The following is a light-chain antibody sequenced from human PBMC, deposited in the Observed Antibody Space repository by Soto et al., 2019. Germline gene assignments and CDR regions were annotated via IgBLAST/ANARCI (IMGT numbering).Light chain of an antibody. Sequence: QSALTQPASVSGSPGQSITISCTGTSSDIGGYKHVSWYQQHPGKAPKLMIYEVSNRPSGVSNRFSGSKSGNTASLTISGLQAEDDADYYCSSYTTSSTQVFGTGTKLTVL. CDR1: SSDIGGYKH. CDR2: EVS. CDR3: SSYTTSSTQV. J-gene: IGLJ1*01. V-gene: IGLV2-14*01.